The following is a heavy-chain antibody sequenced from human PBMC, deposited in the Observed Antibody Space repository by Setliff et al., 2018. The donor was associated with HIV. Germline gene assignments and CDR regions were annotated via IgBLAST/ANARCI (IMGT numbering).Heavy chain of an antibody. Sequence: PSETLSLTCTVSGGSIASSTHYWAWIRQPPGKGLEWIGSVYYNGATAHNPSLKSRVTISVDTSNQQFSLKLSSVTAADTAVYYCARHEGYNDFLTGYFRYKWYDPWGQGTLVTVSS. CDR3: ARHEGYNDFLTGYFRYKWYDP. J-gene: IGHJ5*02. V-gene: IGHV4-39*01. D-gene: IGHD3-9*01. CDR2: VYYNGAT. CDR1: GGSIASSTHY.